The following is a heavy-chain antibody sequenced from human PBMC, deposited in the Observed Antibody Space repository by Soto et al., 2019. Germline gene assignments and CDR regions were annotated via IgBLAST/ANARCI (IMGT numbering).Heavy chain of an antibody. CDR1: GFTFSSYE. J-gene: IGHJ6*02. CDR2: ISSSGSTI. CDR3: ARAEYSYGDYYYGMDV. D-gene: IGHD5-18*01. Sequence: XVSLRLSCAASGFTFSSYEMNWVRQAPGKGLEWVSYISSSGSTIYYADSVKGRFTISRDNAKNSLYLQMNSLRAEDTAVYYCARAEYSYGDYYYGMDVWGQGTTVTVSS. V-gene: IGHV3-48*03.